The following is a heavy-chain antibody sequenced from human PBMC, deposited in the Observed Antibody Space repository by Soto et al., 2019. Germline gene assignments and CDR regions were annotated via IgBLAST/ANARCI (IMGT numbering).Heavy chain of an antibody. Sequence: PRGSLRRSCAASGFTFSSYGMHWVRQAPGKGLEWAAVRWYDGSNKYYADSVKGRFTISRDNSKNTLYLQMNTLRAEDTAVYYCARDLVAVAGDYYYYYGMDVWGQGTTVTVSS. CDR1: GFTFSSYG. V-gene: IGHV3-33*01. CDR3: ARDLVAVAGDYYYYYGMDV. CDR2: RWYDGSNK. D-gene: IGHD6-19*01. J-gene: IGHJ6*02.